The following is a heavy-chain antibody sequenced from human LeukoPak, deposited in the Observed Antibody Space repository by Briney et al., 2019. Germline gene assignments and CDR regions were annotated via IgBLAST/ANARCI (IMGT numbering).Heavy chain of an antibody. CDR3: GREGGNYVYDY. CDR1: GFTFSSYA. Sequence: QPGGSLRLSCAASGFTFSSYAMSWVRQAPGKGLEWVASISPDGTNKYYADSVKGRFTVSRDNSKNTLYLQVNSLRADDTAVFYCGREGGNYVYDYWGQGTLVTVSS. J-gene: IGHJ4*02. D-gene: IGHD4-11*01. CDR2: ISPDGTNK. V-gene: IGHV3-30-3*01.